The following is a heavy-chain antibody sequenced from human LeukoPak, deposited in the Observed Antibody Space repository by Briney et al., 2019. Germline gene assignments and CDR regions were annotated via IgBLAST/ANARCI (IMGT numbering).Heavy chain of an antibody. CDR2: ISSSSSYI. CDR1: GFTFSSYS. CDR3: ARDSPIGDAFGI. D-gene: IGHD1-26*01. Sequence: PGGSLRLSCAASGFTFSSYSMNWVRQAPGKGLECVSSISSSSSYIYYADSVKGRFTISRDNAKNSLYLQMNSLRAEDTAVYYCARDSPIGDAFGIWGQGTMVTVSS. V-gene: IGHV3-21*01. J-gene: IGHJ3*02.